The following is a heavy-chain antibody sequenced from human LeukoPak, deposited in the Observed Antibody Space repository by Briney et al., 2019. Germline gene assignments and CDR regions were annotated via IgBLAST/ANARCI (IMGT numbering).Heavy chain of an antibody. Sequence: GGSLRLSCAASGLTFSSYAMSWVRQAPGKGLEWVSDIRGSGGSTYYADSVKGRFTISRDNSKNTLYLQMNSLRAEDTAVYYCAKVQWSSSSWYWDFDYWGQGTLVTVSS. CDR2: IRGSGGST. J-gene: IGHJ4*02. CDR1: GLTFSSYA. CDR3: AKVQWSSSSWYWDFDY. V-gene: IGHV3-23*01. D-gene: IGHD6-13*01.